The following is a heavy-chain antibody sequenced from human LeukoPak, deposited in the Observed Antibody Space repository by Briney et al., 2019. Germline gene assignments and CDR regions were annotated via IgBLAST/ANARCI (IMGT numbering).Heavy chain of an antibody. J-gene: IGHJ2*01. CDR3: ARDLYSLRYFDL. Sequence: PSQSLSLTCTVAAGSLASGDYDWGWIRHPPGKCREWVGHTYYSGSTYYNPSLKSRVSISVQTSQNTCSLKLCSLTAADTAVYYCARDLYSLRYFDLWGRGTLVTVSS. D-gene: IGHD2-15*01. CDR1: AGSLASGDYD. V-gene: IGHV4-30-4*01. CDR2: TYYSGST.